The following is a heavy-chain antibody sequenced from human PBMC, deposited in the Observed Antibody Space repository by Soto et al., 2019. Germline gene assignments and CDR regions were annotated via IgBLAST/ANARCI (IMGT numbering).Heavy chain of an antibody. J-gene: IGHJ4*02. CDR1: GFPFINYA. CDR3: AKEGVRDSSISLYFFDQ. Sequence: VQLLDSGGGSVQPGGSLRVSCAASGFPFINYAMHWVRQAPGKGLEWVSAISGSGGRTYYGDSVKGRFTISRDNSKDTLYLHMNRLTAEDTAVYFCAKEGVRDSSISLYFFDQWGQGTLVTVSS. V-gene: IGHV3-23*01. D-gene: IGHD3-10*01. CDR2: ISGSGGRT.